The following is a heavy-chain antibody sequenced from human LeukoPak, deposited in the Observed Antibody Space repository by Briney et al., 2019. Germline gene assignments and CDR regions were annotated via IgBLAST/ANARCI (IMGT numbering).Heavy chain of an antibody. J-gene: IGHJ4*02. CDR2: ISGSGGNT. CDR1: VFTFSSYA. V-gene: IGHV3-23*01. CDR3: TKDRQAHYDFVRGSYKVY. D-gene: IGHD3-16*01. Sequence: GGSLRLSCAASVFTFSSYAMSWVRQAPGEGLEWVSAISGSGGNTHYADPVKGRFTIPRHNPKNTLYLQMNSLRAEDTAVYYCTKDRQAHYDFVRGSYKVYWGEGTLVTLSS.